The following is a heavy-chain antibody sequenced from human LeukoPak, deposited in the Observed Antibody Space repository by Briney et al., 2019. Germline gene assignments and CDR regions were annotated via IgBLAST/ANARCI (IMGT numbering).Heavy chain of an antibody. CDR2: INHSGST. Sequence: SETLSLTCAVYGGSFSGYYWSWIRQPPGKGLEWVGEINHSGSTNYNPSLKSRVTISVDTSKNQFSLKLSSVTAADTAVYYCARARIAVTGTGINLDWFDPWGQGTLVTVSS. CDR1: GGSFSGYY. CDR3: ARARIAVTGTGINLDWFDP. D-gene: IGHD6-19*01. V-gene: IGHV4-34*01. J-gene: IGHJ5*02.